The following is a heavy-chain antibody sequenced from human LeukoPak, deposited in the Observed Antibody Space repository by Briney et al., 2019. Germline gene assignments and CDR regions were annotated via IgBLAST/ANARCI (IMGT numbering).Heavy chain of an antibody. CDR3: ANWDTAMAHFDY. CDR2: ISYDGSNK. D-gene: IGHD5-18*01. J-gene: IGHJ4*02. CDR1: GFTFSSYA. V-gene: IGHV3-30*04. Sequence: GGSLRRSCAASGFTFSSYAMHWVRQAPGKGLEGVAVISYDGSNKYYADSVKGRFTISRDNSKNTLYLQMNSLRAEDTAVYYCANWDTAMAHFDYWGQGTLVTVSS.